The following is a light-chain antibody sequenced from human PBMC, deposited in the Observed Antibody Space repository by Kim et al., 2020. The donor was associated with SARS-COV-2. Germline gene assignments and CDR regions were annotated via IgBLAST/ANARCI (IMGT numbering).Light chain of an antibody. CDR3: GTWDSSLSAGRV. V-gene: IGLV1-51*01. CDR2: DNN. CDR1: RSNIGHIC. J-gene: IGLJ3*02. Sequence: KYTCSCSGSRSNIGHICVSCYQQLPGTAPKLLSYDNNKRPSGIPDRFSGSKSGPSATLGITGLQTGDEADYYCGTWDSSLSAGRVFGGGTQLTVL.